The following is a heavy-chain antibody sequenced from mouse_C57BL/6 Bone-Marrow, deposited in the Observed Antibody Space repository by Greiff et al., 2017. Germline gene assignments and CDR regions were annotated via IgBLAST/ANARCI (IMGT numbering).Heavy chain of an antibody. D-gene: IGHD1-1*01. CDR2: IDPSDSYT. CDR3: EREGRGVAYYFDY. CDR1: GYTFTSYW. J-gene: IGHJ2*01. V-gene: IGHV1-69*01. Sequence: QVQLQQPGAELVMPGASVKLSCKASGYTFTSYWMHWVKQRPGQGLEWIGEIDPSDSYTNYNQKFKGKSTLTVDKSSSTSYMQLRSLTSEDSAVYYCEREGRGVAYYFDYWGQGTTLTVSA.